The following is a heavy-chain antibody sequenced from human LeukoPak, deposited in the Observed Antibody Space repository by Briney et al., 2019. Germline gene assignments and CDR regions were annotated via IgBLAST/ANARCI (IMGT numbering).Heavy chain of an antibody. D-gene: IGHD2-2*01. CDR1: GFTFSIYW. V-gene: IGHV3-74*01. CDR2: INSDGSST. CDR3: ARGGVTAGLDY. Sequence: GGSLRLSCAASGFTFSIYWMHWVRQAPGKGLVWVARINSDGSSTNYADSVRGRFTISRDNAKNTLWLQMNSLRAEDTAVYYCARGGVTAGLDYWGQGTLVTVSS. J-gene: IGHJ4*02.